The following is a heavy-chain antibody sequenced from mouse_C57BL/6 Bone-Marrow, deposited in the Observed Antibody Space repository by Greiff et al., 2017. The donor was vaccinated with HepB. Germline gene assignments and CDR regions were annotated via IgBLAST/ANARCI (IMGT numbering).Heavy chain of an antibody. D-gene: IGHD1-1*01. CDR1: GYTFTSYW. CDR2: IYPGNSDT. Sequence: EVKVVESGTVLARPGASVKMSCKTSGYTFTSYWMHWVKQRPGQGLEWIGAIYPGNSDTSYNQKFKGKAKLTAVTSASTAYMELSSLTNEDSAVYYCTIHYGSSYVWFAYWGQGTLVTVSA. CDR3: TIHYGSSYVWFAY. J-gene: IGHJ3*01. V-gene: IGHV1-5*01.